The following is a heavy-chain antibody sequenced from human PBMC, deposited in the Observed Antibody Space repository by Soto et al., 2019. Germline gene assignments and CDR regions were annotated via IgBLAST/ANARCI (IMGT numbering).Heavy chain of an antibody. CDR3: ARGGGSYYMDV. Sequence: SETLSLTCAVYGGSFSGYYWSWIRQPPGKGLEWIGEINHSGSTNYNPSLKSRVTISVDTSKNQFSLKLSSVTAADTAVYYCARGGGSYYMDVWGKGTTVTVSS. CDR1: GGSFSGYY. V-gene: IGHV4-34*01. J-gene: IGHJ6*03. CDR2: INHSGST. D-gene: IGHD3-16*01.